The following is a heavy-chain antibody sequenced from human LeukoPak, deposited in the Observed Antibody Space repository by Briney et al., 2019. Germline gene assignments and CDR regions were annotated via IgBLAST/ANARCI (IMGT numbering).Heavy chain of an antibody. CDR2: IYSGGST. V-gene: IGHV3-53*01. CDR3: ARPYGSGSYLVY. D-gene: IGHD3-10*01. CDR1: GFTFGSNY. J-gene: IGHJ4*02. Sequence: GGSLRLSCAASGFTFGSNYMSWVRQAPGKGLEWVPVIYSGGSTYYADSVKGRFTISRDNSKNTLYLQMNSLRAEDTAVYYCARPYGSGSYLVYWGQGTLVTVSS.